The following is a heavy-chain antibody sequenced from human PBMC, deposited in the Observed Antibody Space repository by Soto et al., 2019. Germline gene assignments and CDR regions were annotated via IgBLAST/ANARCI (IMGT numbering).Heavy chain of an antibody. V-gene: IGHV4-34*01. CDR1: GGSFSGYY. Sequence: SETLSLTCAVYGGSFSGYYWSWIRQPPGKGLEWIGEINHSGSTNYNPSLKSRVTISVDTSKNQFSLKLSSVTAADTAVYYCARLPYYFGSGSYRYYYYMDVWGKGTRVTGSS. D-gene: IGHD3-10*01. J-gene: IGHJ6*03. CDR3: ARLPYYFGSGSYRYYYYMDV. CDR2: INHSGST.